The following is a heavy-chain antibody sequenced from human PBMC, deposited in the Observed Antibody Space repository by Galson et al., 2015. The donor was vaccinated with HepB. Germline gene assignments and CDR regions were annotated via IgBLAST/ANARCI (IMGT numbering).Heavy chain of an antibody. V-gene: IGHV1-8*01. CDR1: GYTFTSFE. CDR2: MSPNSGNT. D-gene: IGHD6-19*01. J-gene: IGHJ6*03. Sequence: SVKVSCKASGYTFTSFEINWVRQATGQGLEWMGWMSPNSGNTGYAQNFQGRVTMTRNTSISTAYMELSSLRSEDTAVYYCARSSGWYNYHYYYMDVWGKGTTVTVSS. CDR3: ARSSGWYNYHYYYMDV.